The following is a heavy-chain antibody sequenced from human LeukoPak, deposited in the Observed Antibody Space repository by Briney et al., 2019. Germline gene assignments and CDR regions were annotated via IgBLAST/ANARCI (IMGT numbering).Heavy chain of an antibody. CDR1: GFTFSSYA. CDR2: ISGIGGST. CDR3: AKDPSYYDFWSGYTLDYYYYGMDV. J-gene: IGHJ6*02. D-gene: IGHD3-3*01. V-gene: IGHV3-23*01. Sequence: GGSLRLSCAAAGFTFSSYAMSWVRQAPGKGLGWVSAISGIGGSTYYADSVKGRFTISRDNSKNTLYLQMNSLRAEDTAVYYCAKDPSYYDFWSGYTLDYYYYGMDVWGQGTTVTVSS.